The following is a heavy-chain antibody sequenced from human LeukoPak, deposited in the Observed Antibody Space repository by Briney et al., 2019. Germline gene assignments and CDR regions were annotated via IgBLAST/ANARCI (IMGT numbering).Heavy chain of an antibody. Sequence: PGGSLRLSCAASGFTFSTYWMTWVRQAPGKGLEWVSYIGSSGSTVYYADSVKGRFTISRDNAKNSLYLQMNSLRDEDTAIYYCVRDTLVYADSPDAFDIWGQGTMVTVSS. D-gene: IGHD4-17*01. CDR3: VRDTLVYADSPDAFDI. CDR2: IGSSGSTV. V-gene: IGHV3-48*02. J-gene: IGHJ3*02. CDR1: GFTFSTYW.